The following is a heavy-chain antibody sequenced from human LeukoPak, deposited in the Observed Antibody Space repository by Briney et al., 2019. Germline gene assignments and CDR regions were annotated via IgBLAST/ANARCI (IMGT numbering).Heavy chain of an antibody. V-gene: IGHV1-18*01. Sequence: ASVNVSCKASGYTFTSYGISWVRQAPGQGLEWMGWISAYNGNTNYAQKLQGRVTMTTDTSTSTAYMELRSLRSDDTAVYYCARVYCSSTSCPFDYWGQGTLVTVSS. CDR1: GYTFTSYG. J-gene: IGHJ4*02. CDR2: ISAYNGNT. CDR3: ARVYCSSTSCPFDY. D-gene: IGHD2-2*01.